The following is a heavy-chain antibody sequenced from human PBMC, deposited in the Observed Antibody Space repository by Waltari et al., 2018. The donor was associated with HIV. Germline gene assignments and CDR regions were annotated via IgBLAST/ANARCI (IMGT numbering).Heavy chain of an antibody. CDR1: GFTFSAYA. V-gene: IGHV3-23*01. CDR2: ISDRCIT. CDR3: AKGRGSYRLNYFDH. J-gene: IGHJ4*02. D-gene: IGHD3-16*02. Sequence: EVHLLESGGGLVQPRGSLILSCAASGFTFSAYAMIWVRQAPGRGLEWVSGISDRCITYYTDSVKGRFTISRDNSKDTLYLQINSLRVEDAAIYYCAKGRGSYRLNYFDHWGRGTLVTVSS.